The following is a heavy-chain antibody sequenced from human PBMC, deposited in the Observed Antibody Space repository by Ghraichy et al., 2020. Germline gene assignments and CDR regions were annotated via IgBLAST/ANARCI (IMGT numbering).Heavy chain of an antibody. D-gene: IGHD2-2*01. CDR1: GFTFSGSA. Sequence: GGSLRLSCAASGFTFSGSAMHWVRQASGKGLEWVGRIRSKANGYATAYAASVKGRFTISRDDSKNTAYLQMNNLKTEDTAVYYCAAKPGYCSSTSCFTWGPGTLVTVSS. J-gene: IGHJ5*02. V-gene: IGHV3-73*01. CDR3: AAKPGYCSSTSCFT. CDR2: IRSKANGYAT.